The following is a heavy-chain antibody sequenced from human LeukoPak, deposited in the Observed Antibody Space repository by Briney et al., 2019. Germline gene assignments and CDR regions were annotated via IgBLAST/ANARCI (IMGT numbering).Heavy chain of an antibody. CDR3: ARASGTTSFDY. CDR1: GFTFSSYS. D-gene: IGHD1-7*01. Sequence: NSGGSLRLSCAASGFTFSSYSMTWVRQAPGKGLEWVLSISSSSSYIYYADSVKGRFTISRDNAKNSLYLQMNSLRAEDTAVYYCARASGTTSFDYWGQGTLVTVSS. J-gene: IGHJ4*02. CDR2: ISSSSSYI. V-gene: IGHV3-21*01.